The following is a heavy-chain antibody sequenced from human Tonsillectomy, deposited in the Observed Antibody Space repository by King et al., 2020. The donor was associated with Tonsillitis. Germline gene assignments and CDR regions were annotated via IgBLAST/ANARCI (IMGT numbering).Heavy chain of an antibody. J-gene: IGHJ4*02. CDR1: GFTFDDYA. Sequence: VQLVESGGGLVQPGRSLRLSCAASGFTFDDYAMHWVRQAPGKGLEWVSVINWNSGSIGYADSVKGRFTISRENAKNSLYLQMNSLRAEDTALYYCAKGRDYYASSGIDYWGQGTLVTVSS. V-gene: IGHV3-9*01. CDR2: INWNSGSI. CDR3: AKGRDYYASSGIDY. D-gene: IGHD3-22*01.